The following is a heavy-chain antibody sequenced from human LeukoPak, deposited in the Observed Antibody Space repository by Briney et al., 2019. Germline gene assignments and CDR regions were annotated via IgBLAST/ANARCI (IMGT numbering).Heavy chain of an antibody. CDR2: IYTSGST. J-gene: IGHJ4*02. Sequence: SETLSLTXTVSGGSISSYYWSWIRQPAGKGLEWIGRIYTSGSTNYNPSLKSRVTMSVDTSKNQFSLKLSSVTAADTAVYYCARDIYDYVWGSYRMAYFDYWGQGTLVTVSS. V-gene: IGHV4-4*07. CDR3: ARDIYDYVWGSYRMAYFDY. CDR1: GGSISSYY. D-gene: IGHD3-16*02.